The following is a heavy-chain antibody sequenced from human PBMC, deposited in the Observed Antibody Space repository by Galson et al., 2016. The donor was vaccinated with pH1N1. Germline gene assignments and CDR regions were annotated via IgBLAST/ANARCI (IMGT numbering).Heavy chain of an antibody. CDR2: ITGGGRT. J-gene: IGHJ6*02. V-gene: IGHV3-23*01. CDR1: GFTFSSHG. CDR3: TRDLGGEDYYNGMDV. D-gene: IGHD3-10*01. Sequence: SLRLSCAASGFTFSSHGMSWVRQTPGRGLEWLSHITGGGRTYAADSVKGRFTISRDNAKNSLYLQMNSLRAEDTAVYYCTRDLGGEDYYNGMDVWGQGTTVTVSS.